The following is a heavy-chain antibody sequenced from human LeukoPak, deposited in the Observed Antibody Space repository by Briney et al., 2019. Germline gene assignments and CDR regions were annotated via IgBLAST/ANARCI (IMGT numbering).Heavy chain of an antibody. J-gene: IGHJ3*02. Sequence: GGSLRLSCAASGFTFSSYSMNWVRQAPGKGLEWVSSISSSSSYIYYADSVKGRFTISRDNAKNSLYLQMNSLRAEDTAVYYCARDRLLDSGNAFDIWGQGTMVTVSS. CDR3: ARDRLLDSGNAFDI. CDR1: GFTFSSYS. D-gene: IGHD5-12*01. V-gene: IGHV3-21*01. CDR2: ISSSSSYI.